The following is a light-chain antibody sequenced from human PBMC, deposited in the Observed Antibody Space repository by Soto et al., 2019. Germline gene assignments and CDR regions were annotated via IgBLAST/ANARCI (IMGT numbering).Light chain of an antibody. CDR2: AAS. CDR1: QDITNY. V-gene: IGKV1-33*01. CDR3: QQYHNLPLT. Sequence: DIQMTQSPSSLSASVGDRVTITCQASQDITNYVNWYFQKPGKAPKLLISAASNSETGVPSRFSGSGSGTHFTFTISSLQPEDIATYYCQQYHNLPLTFGGGTKVAIK. J-gene: IGKJ4*01.